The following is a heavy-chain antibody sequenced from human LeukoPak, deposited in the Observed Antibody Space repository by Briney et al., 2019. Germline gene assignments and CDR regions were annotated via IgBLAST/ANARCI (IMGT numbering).Heavy chain of an antibody. Sequence: GGSLRLSCAAPGFTFRSYGMHWVRQAPGKGLEWVAVIWYDGSNKYYADSVKGRFTISRDNSKNTLYLQMNSLRAEDTAVYYCARDRVQLWPLRNWFDPWGQGTLVTVSS. CDR3: ARDRVQLWPLRNWFDP. CDR1: GFTFRSYG. CDR2: IWYDGSNK. J-gene: IGHJ5*02. V-gene: IGHV3-33*01. D-gene: IGHD5-18*01.